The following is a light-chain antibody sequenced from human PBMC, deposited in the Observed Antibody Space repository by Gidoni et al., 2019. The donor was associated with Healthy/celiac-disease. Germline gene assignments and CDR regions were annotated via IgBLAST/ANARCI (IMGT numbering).Light chain of an antibody. V-gene: IGKV3-15*01. Sequence: EIVLTPSPAPLSVSPGERATLSCRASQSVSSNLAWYQQKPGQAPRLLIYGASTRATGIPARFSGSGSGTEFTLTISSLQSEDFAVYYCQQYNNWPPIFTFGPGTKVDIK. J-gene: IGKJ3*01. CDR1: QSVSSN. CDR3: QQYNNWPPIFT. CDR2: GAS.